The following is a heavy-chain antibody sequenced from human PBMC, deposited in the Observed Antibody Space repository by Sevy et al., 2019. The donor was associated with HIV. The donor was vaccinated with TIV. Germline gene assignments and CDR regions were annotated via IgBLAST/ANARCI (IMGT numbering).Heavy chain of an antibody. CDR1: GGSFSGYY. Sequence: SDTLSLTCAVYGGSFSGYYWSWIRQPPGKGLEWIGEINHSGSTNYNPSLKSRVTISVDTSKNQFSLKLSSVTAADTAVYYCASITFGGVIVTQIFDYWGQGTLVTVSS. CDR3: ASITFGGVIVTQIFDY. J-gene: IGHJ4*02. D-gene: IGHD3-16*02. CDR2: INHSGST. V-gene: IGHV4-34*01.